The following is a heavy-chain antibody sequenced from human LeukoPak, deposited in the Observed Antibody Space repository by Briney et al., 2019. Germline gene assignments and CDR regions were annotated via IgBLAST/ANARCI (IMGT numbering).Heavy chain of an antibody. J-gene: IGHJ4*02. CDR2: ISSSGSTI. CDR1: GFTFSDYY. V-gene: IGHV3-11*04. D-gene: IGHD3-16*01. CDR3: ARTPAMNDYVWGNRMYYFDY. Sequence: PGGSLRLSCAASGFTFSDYYMSWIRQAPGKGLEWVSHISSSGSTIYYADSVKGRFTISRGNAKNSLYLQMNSLRAEDTAVYYCARTPAMNDYVWGNRMYYFDYWGQGTLVTVSS.